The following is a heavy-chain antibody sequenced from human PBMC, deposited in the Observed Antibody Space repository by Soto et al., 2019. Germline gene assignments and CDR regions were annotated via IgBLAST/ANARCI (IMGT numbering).Heavy chain of an antibody. Sequence: SETRCLPCTVYGGPFRAYRWRVFRQPPGKGLEWIGEINHGGTTNYKSSLKGRVTISIDTSKNQFSLKLSSVTAADTAVYYCARGRGQSSGWGWYNYYGMDGWGQGTTVS. D-gene: IGHD6-19*01. J-gene: IGHJ6*02. CDR3: ARGRGQSSGWGWYNYYGMDG. CDR2: INHGGTT. CDR1: GGPFRAYR. V-gene: IGHV4-34*01.